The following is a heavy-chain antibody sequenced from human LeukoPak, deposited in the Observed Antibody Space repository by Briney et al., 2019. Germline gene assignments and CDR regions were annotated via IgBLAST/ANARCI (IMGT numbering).Heavy chain of an antibody. J-gene: IGHJ4*02. CDR3: ATPGQAYYFDY. Sequence: QPGGSLRLSCVASGFTFSSYWIHWVRQAPGKGLVWVSRINSDGGSTDYADSVKGRFTISRDNAKNTLYLQMNSLRAEDTAVYYCATPGQAYYFDYWGQGTLVTVSS. V-gene: IGHV3-74*01. D-gene: IGHD2-2*01. CDR1: GFTFSSYW. CDR2: INSDGGST.